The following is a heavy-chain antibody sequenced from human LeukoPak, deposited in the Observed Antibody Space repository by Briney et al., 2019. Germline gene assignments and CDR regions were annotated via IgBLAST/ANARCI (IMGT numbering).Heavy chain of an antibody. D-gene: IGHD5-12*01. V-gene: IGHV3-23*01. CDR2: ISGSSRHI. CDR1: GFTFSTYA. Sequence: PGGSLRLSCAASGFTFSTYAMSWVRQAPGKGLEWVSIISGSSRHIYYADSVKGRFTISRDNSKNTLYLQMNSLRAEDTAVYYCARDFGRWLPHYYMDVWGKGTTVTVSS. CDR3: ARDFGRWLPHYYMDV. J-gene: IGHJ6*03.